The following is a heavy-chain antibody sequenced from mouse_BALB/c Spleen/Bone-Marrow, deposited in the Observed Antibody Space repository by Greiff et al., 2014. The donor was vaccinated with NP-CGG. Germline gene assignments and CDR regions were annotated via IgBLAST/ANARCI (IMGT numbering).Heavy chain of an antibody. CDR1: GYTFTIYW. V-gene: IGHV1-7*01. D-gene: IGHD2-12*01. CDR3: ARYGGRSYDGFAY. CDR2: INPSTGYT. Sequence: QVQLQQSGAELAKPGASVKMSCKASGYTFTIYWMHWVKQRPGQGLEWIGYINPSTGYTEYNQKFKDKATLTADKSSSTAYMQLSSLTSEDSAVYYCARYGGRSYDGFAYWGQGTLVTASA. J-gene: IGHJ3*01.